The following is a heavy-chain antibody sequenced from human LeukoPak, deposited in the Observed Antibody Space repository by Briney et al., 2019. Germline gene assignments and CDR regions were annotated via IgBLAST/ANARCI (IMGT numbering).Heavy chain of an antibody. D-gene: IGHD3-10*01. J-gene: IGHJ4*02. CDR2: ISYDGSNK. CDR1: EFTFSSYG. V-gene: IGHV3-30*18. Sequence: GGSLRLSCAASEFTFSSYGMHWVRQAPGKGLEWVAVISYDGSNKYYADSVKGRFTISRDNSKNTLYLQMNSLRAEDTAVYYCAKASSPYGSGSYTSFDYWGQGTLVTVSS. CDR3: AKASSPYGSGSYTSFDY.